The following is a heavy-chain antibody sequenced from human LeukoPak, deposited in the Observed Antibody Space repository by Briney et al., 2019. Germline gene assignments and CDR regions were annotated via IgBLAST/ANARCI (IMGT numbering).Heavy chain of an antibody. V-gene: IGHV4-59*01. CDR3: ARVAATADYFDY. CDR2: IYYSGST. CDR1: GGSIRSYY. D-gene: IGHD2-15*01. J-gene: IGHJ4*02. Sequence: SETLSLTCTVSGGSIRSYYWSWIRQLPGKGLEWIGYIYYSGSTNYNPSLKRRVTISVDTSKNQFSLRLTSVTAADAAVFYCARVAATADYFDYWGQGTLVTVSS.